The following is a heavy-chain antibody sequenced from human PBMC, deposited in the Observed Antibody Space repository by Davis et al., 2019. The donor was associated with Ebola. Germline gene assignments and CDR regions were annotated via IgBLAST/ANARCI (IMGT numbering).Heavy chain of an antibody. V-gene: IGHV5-51*01. CDR1: GYTFTSYW. D-gene: IGHD2-2*01. J-gene: IGHJ4*02. Sequence: GESLKISCQASGYTFTSYWIGWVRQMPGKGLEWMGIIYPADSDATYSPSFQGQVTFSVDKSIRTAYLHWNSLKASDTATYYCARQGTTSWDSWGQGTLVTVSS. CDR2: IYPADSDA. CDR3: ARQGTTSWDS.